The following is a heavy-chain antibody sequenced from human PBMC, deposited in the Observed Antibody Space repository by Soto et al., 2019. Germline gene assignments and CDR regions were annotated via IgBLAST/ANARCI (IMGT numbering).Heavy chain of an antibody. Sequence: PSETLSLACTVSGGSISSYYWSWIRQPPGKGLEWIGYIYYSGSTNYNPSLKSRVTISVDTSKNQFSLKLSSVTAADTAVYYCARHEVRGDDTGTYYYYYYMDVWGKGTTVTVSS. CDR2: IYYSGST. CDR1: GGSISSYY. J-gene: IGHJ6*03. V-gene: IGHV4-59*08. CDR3: ARHEVRGDDTGTYYYYYYMDV. D-gene: IGHD3-10*01.